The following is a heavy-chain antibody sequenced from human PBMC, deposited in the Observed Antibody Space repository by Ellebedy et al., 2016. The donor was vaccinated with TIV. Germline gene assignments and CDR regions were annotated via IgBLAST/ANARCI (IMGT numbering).Heavy chain of an antibody. D-gene: IGHD3-16*01. CDR2: ISAYNGNT. CDR3: ARGVGDAYPGGLWYFDL. CDR1: GYTFTSYG. Sequence: ASVKVSCKASGYTFTSYGISWVRQAPGQGLEWMGWISAYNGNTNYAQKLQGRVTMTTDTSTSTAYMELRSLRSDDTAVYYCARGVGDAYPGGLWYFDLWGRGTLVTVSS. J-gene: IGHJ2*01. V-gene: IGHV1-18*01.